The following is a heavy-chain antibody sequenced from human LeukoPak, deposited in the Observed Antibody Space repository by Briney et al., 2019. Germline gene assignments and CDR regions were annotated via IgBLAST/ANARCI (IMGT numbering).Heavy chain of an antibody. CDR3: AKGRSGKLVGATAYFDY. CDR2: ISWNSGRI. CDR1: GFTCYYYA. V-gene: IGHV3-9*01. J-gene: IGHJ4*02. D-gene: IGHD1-26*01. Sequence: SVTLSCAASGFTCYYYAMHWVRQAPGRRLEWVSGISWNSGRIGYADSVKGRFTISRDNAKSSLNLQMNSLRAEDTALYYCAKGRSGKLVGATAYFDYWGQGTLVTVSS.